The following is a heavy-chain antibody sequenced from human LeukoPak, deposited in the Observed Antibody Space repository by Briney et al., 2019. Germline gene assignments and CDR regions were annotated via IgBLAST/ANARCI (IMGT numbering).Heavy chain of an antibody. CDR2: ICGSGGST. J-gene: IGHJ4*02. CDR1: GFTFSSYA. D-gene: IGHD6-6*01. V-gene: IGHV3-23*01. CDR3: ARHDAGIAARPFDN. Sequence: GGSLRLSCAASGFTFSSYAMSWVRQAPGKGLEWVSAICGSGGSTYYADSVKGRFTISRDNSKNTLYLQMNSLRAEDTAVYYCARHDAGIAARPFDNWGQGTLVTVSS.